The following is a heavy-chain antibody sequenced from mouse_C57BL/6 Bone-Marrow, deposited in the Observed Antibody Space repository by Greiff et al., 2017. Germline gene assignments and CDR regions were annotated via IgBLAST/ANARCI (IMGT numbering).Heavy chain of an antibody. V-gene: IGHV7-3*01. CDR1: GFTFTDYY. J-gene: IGHJ4*01. CDR3: ARYNPMVTTLDY. CDR2: IRHKANGYTT. D-gene: IGHD2-2*01. Sequence: EVKVEESGGGLVQPGGSLSLSCAASGFTFTDYYMSWVRQPPGKALEWFGFIRHKANGYTTEYSASVKGRFTISRDDSQSIRYLQMNDLRAEDSATYYCARYNPMVTTLDYWGQGTSVTVSS.